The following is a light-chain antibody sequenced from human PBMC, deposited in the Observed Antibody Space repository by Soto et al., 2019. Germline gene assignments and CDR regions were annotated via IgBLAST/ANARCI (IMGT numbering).Light chain of an antibody. CDR1: QSVSRD. V-gene: IGKV3-15*01. CDR3: QQFNIWPHMLS. CDR2: GAS. Sequence: EIVMTQSPATLSVSPGERATLSCRASQSVSRDLAWYQQKPGQAPRLLIYGASTRAAGIPARFSGSGSGTEFTLTISSLQSEDFAVYYCQQFNIWPHMLSFGGGTKLEMK. J-gene: IGKJ4*01.